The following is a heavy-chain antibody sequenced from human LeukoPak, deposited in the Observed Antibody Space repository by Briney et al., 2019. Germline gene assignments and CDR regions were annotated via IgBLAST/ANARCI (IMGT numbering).Heavy chain of an antibody. CDR2: ISGSGDST. CDR3: ARDQEAFDY. CDR1: GFTFSSYA. V-gene: IGHV3-23*01. J-gene: IGHJ4*02. Sequence: QTGGSLRLSCAASGFTFSSYAMSWVRQAPGKGLEWVSAISGSGDSTYYGDSVKGRFTISRDNSKNTLYLQMNSLRAEDTAVYYCARDQEAFDYWGQGTLVTVSS.